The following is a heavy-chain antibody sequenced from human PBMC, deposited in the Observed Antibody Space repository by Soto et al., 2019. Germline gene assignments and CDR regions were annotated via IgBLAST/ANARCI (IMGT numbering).Heavy chain of an antibody. J-gene: IGHJ4*02. Sequence: SETLSLTCTVSGDSISSGAYYWSWIRQPPGKGLEWIGCIYYSGNTYYNPSLKRRFSISVDTSKNQFSLQLSSVTVADTAVYYRAREVTSYSSPPGPLEYWGLGNLVTVSS. V-gene: IGHV4-30-4*01. CDR2: IYYSGNT. CDR3: AREVTSYSSPPGPLEY. D-gene: IGHD6-13*01. CDR1: GDSISSGAYY.